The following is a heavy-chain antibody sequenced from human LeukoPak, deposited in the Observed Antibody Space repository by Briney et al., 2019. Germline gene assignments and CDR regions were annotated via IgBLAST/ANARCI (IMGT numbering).Heavy chain of an antibody. V-gene: IGHV3-23*01. CDR1: GFTFSTYA. J-gene: IGHJ6*03. CDR3: AKDGSSSGYPYYMDV. D-gene: IGHD5-12*01. Sequence: GGSLRLSCEVSGFTFSTYAMSWVRQAPGKGLEWVSVISGSGGSTYYADSVRGRFTISRDNSKNTLYLQMNSLRAEDTAVYYCAKDGSSSGYPYYMDVWGKGTTVTVSS. CDR2: ISGSGGST.